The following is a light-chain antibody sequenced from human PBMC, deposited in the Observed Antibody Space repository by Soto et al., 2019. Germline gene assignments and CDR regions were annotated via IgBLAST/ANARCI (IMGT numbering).Light chain of an antibody. Sequence: QSALTQPASVSGSPGQSITISCTGTSSDVGGYNYVSWYQQHPGKATKLMTSDVSNRPSGVSNRFSASKSGNTASLTISGLQTEDEADYYCLSYTTISTYVFGTGTKVTVL. J-gene: IGLJ1*01. V-gene: IGLV2-14*03. CDR2: DVS. CDR3: LSYTTISTYV. CDR1: SSDVGGYNY.